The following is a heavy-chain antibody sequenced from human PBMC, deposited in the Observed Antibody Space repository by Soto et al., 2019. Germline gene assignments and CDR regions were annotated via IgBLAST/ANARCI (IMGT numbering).Heavy chain of an antibody. Sequence: SETLSLTCTVSGGSISSSSYYWGWIRQPPGKGLEWIGSIYYSGSTYYNPSLKSRVTISVDTSKNQFSLKLSSVTAADTAVYYCARHNQPRKSSSDGLELLKYYFDYWGQGTLVTVSS. CDR1: GGSISSSSYY. J-gene: IGHJ4*02. D-gene: IGHD1-7*01. CDR3: ARHNQPRKSSSDGLELLKYYFDY. CDR2: IYYSGST. V-gene: IGHV4-39*01.